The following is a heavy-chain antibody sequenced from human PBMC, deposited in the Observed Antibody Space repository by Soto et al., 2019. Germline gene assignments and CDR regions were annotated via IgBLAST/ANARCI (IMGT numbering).Heavy chain of an antibody. Sequence: GGSLRLSCAASGFTFSSYAMSWVRQAPGKGLEWVSAISASGGSTYYADSVKGRFTISRDNSKNTLYLQMNGLSAEDTAVYYCAKIRGRYYYYGMDVWGQGTTVTVSS. V-gene: IGHV3-23*01. CDR1: GFTFSSYA. CDR2: ISASGGST. D-gene: IGHD2-15*01. CDR3: AKIRGRYYYYGMDV. J-gene: IGHJ6*02.